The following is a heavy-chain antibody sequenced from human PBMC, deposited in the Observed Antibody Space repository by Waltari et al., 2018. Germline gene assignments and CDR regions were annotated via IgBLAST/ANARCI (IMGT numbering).Heavy chain of an antibody. V-gene: IGHV3-74*01. CDR2: INGDGSTS. CDR3: ARLAPKTYRSPVPGRDYYYGLDV. CDR1: GFTDSNHW. J-gene: IGHJ6*02. Sequence: EEQLVESGGGLVQPGDSLRLSCAASGFTDSNHWMPWVRQAPGKGLVWVSRINGDGSTSNYADSVKGRFTISRDNTKKTLYLQMKRLRVEDTAVYYCARLAPKTYRSPVPGRDYYYGLDVWGQGTTVTVSS. D-gene: IGHD6-13*01.